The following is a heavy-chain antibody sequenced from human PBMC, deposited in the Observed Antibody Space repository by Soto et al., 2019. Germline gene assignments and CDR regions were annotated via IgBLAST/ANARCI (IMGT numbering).Heavy chain of an antibody. V-gene: IGHV3-23*01. CDR3: AKNYYFDY. Sequence: EVQLLESGGDLVQPGGSLRLTCAASGFIFTSYAMSWVRQVPGKGLEWVSSINVDDSTYYTESVRGRFTVSRDNSKNTGYLGGNSLRAEDTALYYCAKNYYFDYWGRGTLVTVSS. CDR1: GFIFTSYA. J-gene: IGHJ4*02. CDR2: INVDDST.